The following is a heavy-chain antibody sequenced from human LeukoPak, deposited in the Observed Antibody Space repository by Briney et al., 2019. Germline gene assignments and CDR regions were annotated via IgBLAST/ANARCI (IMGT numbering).Heavy chain of an antibody. CDR1: GGSISSYY. CDR2: IYYSGST. J-gene: IGHJ6*02. D-gene: IGHD4-17*01. CDR3: ARADYGDYGMDV. Sequence: SETLSLTCTVSGGSISSYYWSCIRQPPGKGLEWIGYIYYSGSTNYNPSLKSRVTISVDTSKNQFSLKLSSVTAADTAVYYCARADYGDYGMDVWGQGTTVTVSS. V-gene: IGHV4-59*08.